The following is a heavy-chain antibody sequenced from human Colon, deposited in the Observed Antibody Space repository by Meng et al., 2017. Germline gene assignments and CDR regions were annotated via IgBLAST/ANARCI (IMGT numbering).Heavy chain of an antibody. CDR2: IYYTGTT. CDR1: GGYVTSSGYY. V-gene: IGHV4-61*08. CDR3: ARDNLLTSGSRFCFDY. Sequence: LHESGPGMVRASDTMATTWTGSGGYVTSSGYYWRWIRQSPGKGLEWIGYIYYTGTTKYTSSLQSRVTISVDTSKNQFSLKLSSVTPADTAVYFCARDNLLTSGSRFCFDYWRQGALVTVSS. J-gene: IGHJ4*02. D-gene: IGHD6-19*01.